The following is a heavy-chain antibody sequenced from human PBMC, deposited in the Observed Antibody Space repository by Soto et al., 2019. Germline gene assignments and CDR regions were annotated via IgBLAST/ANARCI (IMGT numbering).Heavy chain of an antibody. Sequence: EVLLVESGGGLVKPGGSLRLSCAASGFTFSDYSMNWVRQAPGKGLEWVSSISSSGTYIYYADSVRGRFTISRDNAKKSLYLQVNSLRAEDTAVYYCARAHSTIFGVVPDYWGQGTLVTVSS. CDR1: GFTFSDYS. D-gene: IGHD3-3*01. J-gene: IGHJ4*02. CDR3: ARAHSTIFGVVPDY. CDR2: ISSSGTYI. V-gene: IGHV3-21*01.